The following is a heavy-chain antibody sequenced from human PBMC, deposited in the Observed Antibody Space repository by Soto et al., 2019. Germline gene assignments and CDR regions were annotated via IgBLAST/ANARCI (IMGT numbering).Heavy chain of an antibody. CDR2: ISYDGSNK. J-gene: IGHJ6*02. V-gene: IGHV3-30-3*01. D-gene: IGHD6-13*01. CDR1: GFTFSSYA. CDR3: ARDCMTGDGGPFSIAAAGANHCYYGMDV. Sequence: GGSLRLSCAASGFTFSSYAMHWVRQAPGKGLEWVAVISYDGSNKYYADSVKGRFTISRDNSKNTRYLQMNSLRAEDTAVYYCARDCMTGDGGPFSIAAAGANHCYYGMDVWGQGTTVTVSS.